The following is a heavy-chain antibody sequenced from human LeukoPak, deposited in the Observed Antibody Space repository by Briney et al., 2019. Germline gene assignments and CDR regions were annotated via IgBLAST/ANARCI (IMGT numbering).Heavy chain of an antibody. CDR3: AREIDDSSWYYQFDY. Sequence: KPGGSLRLSCAASGFTFSNAWMSWVRQAPGKGLEWVSSVSSSSSYIYYADSVKGRFTISRDNAKNSLYLQMNSLRAEDTAVYYCAREIDDSSWYYQFDYWGQGTLVTVSS. J-gene: IGHJ4*02. CDR1: GFTFSNAW. CDR2: VSSSSSYI. V-gene: IGHV3-21*01. D-gene: IGHD6-13*01.